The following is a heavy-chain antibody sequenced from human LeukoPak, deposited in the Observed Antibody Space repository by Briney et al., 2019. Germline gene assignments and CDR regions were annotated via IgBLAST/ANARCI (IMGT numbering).Heavy chain of an antibody. CDR2: ISYDGSNK. V-gene: IGHV3-30*14. D-gene: IGHD3-10*01. J-gene: IGHJ4*02. Sequence: TGGSLRLSCAASGFTFSNYVIHWVRQAPGKGLEWVAVISYDGSNKYYADSVKGRFTTSRDNSKNMAYLQMNSLRAEDAAVYYCAMGTFGDPLALWGQGTLVTVSS. CDR1: GFTFSNYV. CDR3: AMGTFGDPLAL.